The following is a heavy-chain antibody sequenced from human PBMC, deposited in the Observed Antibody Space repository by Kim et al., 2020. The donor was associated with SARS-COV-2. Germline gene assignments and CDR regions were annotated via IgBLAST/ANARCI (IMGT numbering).Heavy chain of an antibody. Sequence: SVKVSCKASGGTFSSYAISWVRQAPGQGLECMGGIIPIFGTANYAQKFQGRVTITADESTSTAYMELSSLRSEDTAVYYCAGVVDYPQAATLYDWFDPWGQGTLVTVSS. V-gene: IGHV1-69*13. CDR1: GGTFSSYA. J-gene: IGHJ5*02. CDR2: IIPIFGTA. D-gene: IGHD6-13*01. CDR3: AGVVDYPQAATLYDWFDP.